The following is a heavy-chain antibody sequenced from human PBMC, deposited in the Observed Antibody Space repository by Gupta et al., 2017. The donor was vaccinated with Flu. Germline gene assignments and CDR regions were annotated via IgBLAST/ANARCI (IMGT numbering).Heavy chain of an antibody. CDR2: IYTSGST. D-gene: IGHD6-13*01. CDR3: ARAGYSSSWYWFDP. CDR1: GYYFSSYY. Sequence: QVQLHESGPGVVKPSVTLSLTCTVSGYYFSSYYCSRLRQPAGKGLEWIGRIYTSGSTNYNPSLKSRVTMSVDTSKNQFSLKLSSVTAADTAVYYCARAGYSSSWYWFDPWGQGTLVTVSS. V-gene: IGHV4-4*07. J-gene: IGHJ5*02.